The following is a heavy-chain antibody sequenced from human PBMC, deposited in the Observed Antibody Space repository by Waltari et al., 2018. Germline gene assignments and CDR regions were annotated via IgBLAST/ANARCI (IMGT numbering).Heavy chain of an antibody. CDR3: ARGANYDFWITLGYGMDV. CDR1: GGTFSSYA. Sequence: QVQLVQSGAEVKKPGSSVKVSCKASGGTFSSYAISWVRQAPGQGLEWMGGIIPIFGTANYAQKFQGRVTITTDESTSTAYMELSSLRSEDTAVYYCARGANYDFWITLGYGMDVWGQGTTVTVSS. V-gene: IGHV1-69*05. D-gene: IGHD3-3*01. CDR2: IIPIFGTA. J-gene: IGHJ6*02.